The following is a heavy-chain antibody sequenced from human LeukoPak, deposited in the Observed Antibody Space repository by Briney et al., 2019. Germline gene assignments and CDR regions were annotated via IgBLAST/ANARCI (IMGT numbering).Heavy chain of an antibody. CDR2: INHSGST. V-gene: IGHV4-34*01. J-gene: IGHJ5*02. CDR1: GGSFSGYY. D-gene: IGHD3-22*01. CDR3: ARGVIERMGYYDSRGRNWFDP. Sequence: PSETLSLTCAVHGGSFSGYYWSWIRQPPGKGLEWIGEINHSGSTNYNPSLKSRVTISVDTSKNQFSLKLSSVTAADTAVYYCARGVIERMGYYDSRGRNWFDPWGQGTLVTVSS.